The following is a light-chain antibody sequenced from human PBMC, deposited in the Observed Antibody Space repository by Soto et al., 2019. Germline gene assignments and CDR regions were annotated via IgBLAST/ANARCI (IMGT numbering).Light chain of an antibody. V-gene: IGKV1-39*01. CDR2: GAS. Sequence: DLKIRQSPSTQTAYVGDRVTITCRASQSISRYLNWYQQRPGKAPKVLIYGASTLQSGVPSRFSGSGSGTEFTLTISSLQSEDFAVYYCQQYDNWPPWTFGQGTKVDIK. CDR3: QQYDNWPPWT. CDR1: QSISRY. J-gene: IGKJ1*01.